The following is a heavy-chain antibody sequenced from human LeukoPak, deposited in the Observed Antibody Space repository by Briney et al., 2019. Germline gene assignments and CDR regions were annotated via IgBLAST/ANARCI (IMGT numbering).Heavy chain of an antibody. CDR2: IRYDGSNK. CDR1: GFTFSSYG. J-gene: IGHJ4*02. Sequence: PGGSLRLSCAASGFTFSSYGMHWVRQAPGKGLEWVAFIRYDGSNKYSADSVKGRFTISRDNSKNTLFLQMNSLRAEDTAVYYCAKWARYCTNGVCYYFDYWGQGTLVTVSS. V-gene: IGHV3-30*02. CDR3: AKWARYCTNGVCYYFDY. D-gene: IGHD2-8*01.